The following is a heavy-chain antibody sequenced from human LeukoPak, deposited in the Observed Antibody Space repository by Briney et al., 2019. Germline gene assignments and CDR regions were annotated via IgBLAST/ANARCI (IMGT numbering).Heavy chain of an antibody. CDR3: ARDWGVPAALDY. CDR1: GFTLSSYS. V-gene: IGHV3-48*01. CDR2: ISSSRSTI. J-gene: IGHJ4*02. Sequence: GGSLTLSCAASGFTLSSYSMKWVRQAPGRGVEGVSYISSSRSTIYYADSVKGQFTISRDNAKNSLYLQMNSLRAEDTAVYYCARDWGVPAALDYWGQGNLVTVSS. D-gene: IGHD2-2*01.